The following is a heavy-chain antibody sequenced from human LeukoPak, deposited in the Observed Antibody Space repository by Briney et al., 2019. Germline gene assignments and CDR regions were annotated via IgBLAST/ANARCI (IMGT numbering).Heavy chain of an antibody. D-gene: IGHD3-10*01. J-gene: IGHJ4*02. CDR3: AKDQSYGSGSFDH. Sequence: AGGSLRLSCAASGFTFSSYGMSWVRQAPGKGLEWVSAISGSGGSTYYADSVKGRFTISRDNSKNTLYLQMNSLRAEDTAVYYCAKDQSYGSGSFDHWGQGTLVTVSS. V-gene: IGHV3-23*01. CDR2: ISGSGGST. CDR1: GFTFSSYG.